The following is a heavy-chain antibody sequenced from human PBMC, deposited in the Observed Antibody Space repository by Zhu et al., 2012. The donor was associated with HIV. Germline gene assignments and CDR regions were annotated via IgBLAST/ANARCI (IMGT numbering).Heavy chain of an antibody. CDR1: GGSISSYY. V-gene: IGHV4-4*09. J-gene: IGHJ4*02. Sequence: QVQLQQWGASLLKPSETLSLTCTVSGGSISSYYWSWIRQPPGKGLEWIGYIYTSGSTNYNPSLKSRVTISVDTSKNQFSLKLSSVTAADTAVYYCARRSGDYWGQGTPGHRLL. CDR3: ARRSGDY. CDR2: IYTSGST. D-gene: IGHD6-25*01.